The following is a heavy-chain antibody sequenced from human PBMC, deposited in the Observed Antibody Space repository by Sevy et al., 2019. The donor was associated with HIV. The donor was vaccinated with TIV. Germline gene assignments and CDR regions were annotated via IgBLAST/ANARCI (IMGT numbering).Heavy chain of an antibody. CDR1: GFTFSDYY. V-gene: IGHV3-11*04. CDR3: VRVAARGYYYGMDV. J-gene: IGHJ6*02. Sequence: GGSLRLSCAASGFTFSDYYMTWIRQAPGKGLEWVSYISCSGSTIYYADSVKGRFTISRDNAKNSLYLQMNSLRAEDTAVSYCVRVAARGYYYGMDVWGQGTTVTVSS. D-gene: IGHD6-6*01. CDR2: ISCSGSTI.